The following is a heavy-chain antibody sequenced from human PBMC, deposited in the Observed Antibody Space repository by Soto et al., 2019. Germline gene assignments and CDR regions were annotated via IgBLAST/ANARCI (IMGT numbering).Heavy chain of an antibody. Sequence: SETLSLTCTVSSGSVRSDTHYWTWIRQPPGKGLEWICYIYCSGSTDYTDYNPSLKSRVAISTETSKNQFFLKLSSVTAADTAVYYCARVNRGWGLGDYYYGMDVWGQGTTVTVSS. CDR1: SGSVRSDTHY. J-gene: IGHJ6*02. CDR3: ARVNRGWGLGDYYYGMDV. CDR2: IYCSGSTDYT. V-gene: IGHV4-61*01. D-gene: IGHD6-19*01.